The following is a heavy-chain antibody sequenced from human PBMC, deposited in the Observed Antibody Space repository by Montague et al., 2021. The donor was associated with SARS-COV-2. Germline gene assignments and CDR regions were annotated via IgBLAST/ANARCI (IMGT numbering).Heavy chain of an antibody. D-gene: IGHD3-3*01. CDR3: AGSGVGIFDFSYFDS. CDR1: GFPISSGYY. V-gene: IGHV4-38-2*02. Sequence: SETLSLTCSVSGFPISSGYYWGWIRQTPGKGLEWIGSRYQNGATYYSPSLKRPVTTLLDTSKNQFSLSLTSVTAADTAVYYCAGSGVGIFDFSYFDSWGQGSLVIVSS. CDR2: RYQNGAT. J-gene: IGHJ4*02.